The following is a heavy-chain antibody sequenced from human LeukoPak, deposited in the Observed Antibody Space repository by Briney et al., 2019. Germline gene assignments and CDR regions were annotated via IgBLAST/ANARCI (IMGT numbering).Heavy chain of an antibody. CDR1: GFTFSSYW. V-gene: IGHV3-7*01. D-gene: IGHD3-16*02. CDR3: ARVELSSFSYYYYGMDV. Sequence: GGSLRLSCAASGFTFSSYWMSWVRQAPGKGLEWVANIKQDGSEKYYVDSVKGRFTISRDNAKNSLYLQMNSLRAEDTAVYYCARVELSSFSYYYYGMDVWGQGTTVTVSS. J-gene: IGHJ6*02. CDR2: IKQDGSEK.